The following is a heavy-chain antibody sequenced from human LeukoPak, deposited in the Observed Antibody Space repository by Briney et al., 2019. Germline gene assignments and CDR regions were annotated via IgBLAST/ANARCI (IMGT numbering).Heavy chain of an antibody. Sequence: GGSLRLSCAASGFTFGTFAMHWVRQAPGKGLEWVAIIWYDGSNKYYADSVKGRFTISRDNSKNTLYLQMNSLRAEDTAVYYCARASGAYPSDFDYWGQGTLVTVSS. V-gene: IGHV3-33*08. D-gene: IGHD4/OR15-4a*01. CDR2: IWYDGSNK. CDR3: ARASGAYPSDFDY. J-gene: IGHJ4*02. CDR1: GFTFGTFA.